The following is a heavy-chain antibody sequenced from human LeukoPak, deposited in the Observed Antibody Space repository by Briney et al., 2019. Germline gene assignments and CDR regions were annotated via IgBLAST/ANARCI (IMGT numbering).Heavy chain of an antibody. CDR1: GDSINSLDL. V-gene: IGHV4-4*02. D-gene: IGHD4-11*01. CDR2: MYLSGTT. CDR3: ARAIKGDYIKTYYYYGMDV. J-gene: IGHJ6*02. Sequence: SETLSLTCTVSGDSINSLDLWSWVRQPPGKGLEWIGEMYLSGTTHSNPSVKSRVTISIDKSKNQFFLNLSSVTAADTAVYYCARAIKGDYIKTYYYYGMDVWGQGTTVTVSS.